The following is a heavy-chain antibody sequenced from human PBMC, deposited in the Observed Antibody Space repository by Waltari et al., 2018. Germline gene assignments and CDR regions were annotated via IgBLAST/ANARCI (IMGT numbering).Heavy chain of an antibody. CDR1: GFTFDDYA. D-gene: IGHD4-17*01. V-gene: IGHV3-9*01. CDR2: ISWNSGII. J-gene: IGHJ4*02. Sequence: EVQLVESGGGLVQPGRSLRLSCAASGFTFDDYAMHWVRQAPGKGLEWVSGISWNSGIIGYADSVKGRFTISRDNAKNSLYLQMNSLRAEDTALYYCAKDGDPPSDWVQGTLVTVSS. CDR3: AKDGDPPSD.